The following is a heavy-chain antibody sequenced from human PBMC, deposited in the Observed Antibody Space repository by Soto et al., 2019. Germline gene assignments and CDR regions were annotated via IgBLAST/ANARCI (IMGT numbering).Heavy chain of an antibody. J-gene: IGHJ4*02. CDR1: GFTFSSCG. CDR2: ISYDGSNK. Sequence: PGGSLRLSCAASGFTFSSCGMHWVRQAPGKGLEWVAVISYDGSNKYYADSVKGRFTISRDNSKNTLYLQMNSLRAEDTAVYYCAKSRGKAAAGSLAGYWGQGTLVAVSS. CDR3: AKSRGKAAAGSLAGY. V-gene: IGHV3-30*18. D-gene: IGHD6-13*01.